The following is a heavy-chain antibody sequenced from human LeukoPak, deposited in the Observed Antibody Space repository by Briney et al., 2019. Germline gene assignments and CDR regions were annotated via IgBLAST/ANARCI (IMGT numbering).Heavy chain of an antibody. CDR3: ARPRYGGNSFYYGMDV. CDR2: ISAYNGNT. J-gene: IGHJ6*02. V-gene: IGHV1-18*01. Sequence: ASVKVSCKASGYTFTSYGISWVRQAPGQGLEWMGWISAYNGNTNYAQKLQGRVTMTTDTSTSTAYMELRSLRSDDTAVYYCARPRYGGNSFYYGMDVWGQGTTVTVSS. CDR1: GYTFTSYG. D-gene: IGHD4-23*01.